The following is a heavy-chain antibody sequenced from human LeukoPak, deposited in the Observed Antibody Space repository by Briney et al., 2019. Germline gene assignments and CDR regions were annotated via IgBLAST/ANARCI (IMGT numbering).Heavy chain of an antibody. V-gene: IGHV3-30*18. CDR3: AKGEGILWFGEGI. D-gene: IGHD3-10*01. CDR2: IWYGGSNK. Sequence: PGRSLRLSCAASGFTFSSYGMHWVRQAPGKGLEWVAVIWYGGSNKYYADSVKGRFTISRDNSKNTLYLQMNSLRAEDTAVYYCAKGEGILWFGEGIWGQGTMVTVSS. CDR1: GFTFSSYG. J-gene: IGHJ3*02.